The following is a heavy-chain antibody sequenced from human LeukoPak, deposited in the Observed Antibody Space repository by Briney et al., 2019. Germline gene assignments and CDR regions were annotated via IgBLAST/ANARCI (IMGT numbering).Heavy chain of an antibody. D-gene: IGHD3-10*01. CDR1: GLTYSSYA. J-gene: IGHJ4*02. CDR2: ISYDGSNK. Sequence: GGSLRLSCAASGLTYSSYAMHGVRQAPGKGLEWVAVISYDGSNKFYADSVKGRFTLSRDNSKNTLYLQMNSLRIEDTAVYYCGRGSVGFGELNYWGQGTLVTVSS. V-gene: IGHV3-30-3*01. CDR3: GRGSVGFGELNY.